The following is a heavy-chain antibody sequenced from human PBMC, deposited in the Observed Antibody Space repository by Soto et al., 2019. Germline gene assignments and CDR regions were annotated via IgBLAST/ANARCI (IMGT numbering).Heavy chain of an antibody. V-gene: IGHV3-74*01. Sequence: EVQLVESGGGLVQPGGSLRLSCVGSGFTFSSYWMHWVRQVPGKGPVWVSRINSAGSASSYVDFVKGRFTVSRDNAKTTLYLEMNSLSAEDTAVYYCATGGYSYGWGYWGQGTLVTVSS. CDR2: INSAGSAS. CDR3: ATGGYSYGWGY. D-gene: IGHD5-18*01. CDR1: GFTFSSYW. J-gene: IGHJ4*02.